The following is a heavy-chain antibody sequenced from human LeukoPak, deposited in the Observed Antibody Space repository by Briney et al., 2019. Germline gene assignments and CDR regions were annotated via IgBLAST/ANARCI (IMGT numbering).Heavy chain of an antibody. D-gene: IGHD6-19*01. J-gene: IGHJ3*02. Sequence: GGSLRLSCAASGSTFSSYPMNWVRQAPGKGLEWVSSISSSSSYIYYADSVKGRFTISRDNAKNSLYLQMNSLGAEDTAVYYCARSAVAATVAFDIWGQGTMVTVSS. V-gene: IGHV3-21*01. CDR1: GSTFSSYP. CDR3: ARSAVAATVAFDI. CDR2: ISSSSSYI.